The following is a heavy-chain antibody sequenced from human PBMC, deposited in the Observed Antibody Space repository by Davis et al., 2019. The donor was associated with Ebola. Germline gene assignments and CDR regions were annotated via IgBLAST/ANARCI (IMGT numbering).Heavy chain of an antibody. J-gene: IGHJ4*02. CDR3: VGDYGDYVNYFDF. D-gene: IGHD4-17*01. V-gene: IGHV4-59*12. Sequence: PSETLSLTCTVSGDSISTYHWSWIRQPPGKGLEWIGYIFFSGSTTYNPSLSSRVTLSVDPSKNQFSLQLTSVTAADTAIYYCVGDYGDYVNYFDFWGQGTLVTVSS. CDR2: IFFSGST. CDR1: GDSISTYH.